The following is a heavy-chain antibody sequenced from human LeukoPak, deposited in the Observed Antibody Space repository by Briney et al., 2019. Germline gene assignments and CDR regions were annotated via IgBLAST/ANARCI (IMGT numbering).Heavy chain of an antibody. CDR3: ARGTAQTVNTYAFDM. V-gene: IGHV4-59*01. Sequence: ASETLSLTCTVSGGSICSYYWSWILQPPGKGLNWIGYVYYSGSTNYNPSLKSRVIISVDTSKNQFFLNLISVTAADTAVYYCARGTAQTVNTYAFDMWGQGTMVTVSS. CDR2: VYYSGST. D-gene: IGHD4-17*01. J-gene: IGHJ3*02. CDR1: GGSICSYY.